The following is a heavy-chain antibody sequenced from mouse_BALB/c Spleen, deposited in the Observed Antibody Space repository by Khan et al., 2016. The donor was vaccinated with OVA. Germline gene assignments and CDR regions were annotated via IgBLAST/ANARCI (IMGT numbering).Heavy chain of an antibody. D-gene: IGHD1-2*01. CDR3: ARGGGTAPFAY. CDR1: GFTFSDYG. J-gene: IGHJ3*01. CDR2: ISDLAYTF. V-gene: IGHV5-15*02. Sequence: EVQLVESGGGLVQPGGSRKLSCAASGFTFSDYGMAWVRQAPGKGPEWVAFISDLAYTFYYADTVTGRFTLSRENAKNTLYLEMSSLRSGDTAMYYGARGGGTAPFAYWGQGTLVTVSA.